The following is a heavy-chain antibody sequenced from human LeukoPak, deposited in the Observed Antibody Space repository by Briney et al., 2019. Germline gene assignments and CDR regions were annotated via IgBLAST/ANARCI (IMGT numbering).Heavy chain of an antibody. Sequence: SQTLSLTCTVSGGSISSGSYYWSWIRQPAGKGLEWVGRIYTSGSTNYNPSLKSRVTISVDTSKNQFSLKLSSVTAADTAVYYCAREINRNWYFDLWGRGTLVTVSS. CDR3: AREINRNWYFDL. J-gene: IGHJ2*01. CDR2: IYTSGST. CDR1: GGSISSGSYY. D-gene: IGHD1-14*01. V-gene: IGHV4-61*02.